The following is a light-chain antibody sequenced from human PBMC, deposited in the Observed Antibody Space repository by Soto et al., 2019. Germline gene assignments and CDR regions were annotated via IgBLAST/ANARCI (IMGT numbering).Light chain of an antibody. CDR3: QQYNSYSPT. CDR2: DAS. CDR1: QSVSTW. V-gene: IGKV1-5*01. Sequence: TQSPGTLSASVGDTVTITCRASQSVSTWLAWYQQRAGKAPKLLIYDASSLESGVPSRFRGFGSGTELTLTISSLQPEDSATYYCQQYNSYSPTFGQGTKVEV. J-gene: IGKJ1*01.